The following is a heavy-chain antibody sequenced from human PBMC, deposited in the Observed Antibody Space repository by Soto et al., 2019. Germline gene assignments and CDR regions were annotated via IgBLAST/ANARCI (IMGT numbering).Heavy chain of an antibody. Sequence: ASVKVSCKASGYTFTIYDINWVLQATGQGLEWMGWMNPNSGNTGYAQKFQGRVTMTRNTSISTAYMELSSLRSEDTAVYYCARDQVGYSSSHAYYYYGMDVWGQGTTVTVAS. V-gene: IGHV1-8*01. CDR2: MNPNSGNT. CDR3: ARDQVGYSSSHAYYYYGMDV. D-gene: IGHD6-6*01. J-gene: IGHJ6*02. CDR1: GYTFTIYD.